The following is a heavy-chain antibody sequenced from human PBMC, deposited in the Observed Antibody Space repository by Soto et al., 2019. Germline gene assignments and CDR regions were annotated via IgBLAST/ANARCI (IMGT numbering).Heavy chain of an antibody. J-gene: IGHJ4*02. CDR2: IYYSGST. V-gene: IGHV4-61*01. Sequence: QVQLQESGPGLVKASETLSLTCTVSGGSVSSGSYYWSWIRQPPGKGLEWIGYIYYSGSTNYNPSLKSRVTISVDTSKNQFSLKLSSVTAADTAVYYCARGRQYSGSYVYWGQGTLVTVSS. CDR3: ARGRQYSGSYVY. CDR1: GGSVSSGSYY. D-gene: IGHD1-26*01.